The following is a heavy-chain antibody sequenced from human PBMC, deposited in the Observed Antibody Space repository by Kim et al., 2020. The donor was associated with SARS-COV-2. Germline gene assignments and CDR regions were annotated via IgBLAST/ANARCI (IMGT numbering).Heavy chain of an antibody. Sequence: GESLKISCKGSGYSFTSYWISWVRQMPGKGLEWMGRIDPSDSYTNYSPSFQGHVTISADKSISTAYLQWSSLKASDTAMYYCARGIAAEDYYGMDVWGLGRRVIVAS. CDR1: GYSFTSYW. D-gene: IGHD6-13*01. CDR3: ARGIAAEDYYGMDV. V-gene: IGHV5-10-1*01. J-gene: IGHJ6*02. CDR2: IDPSDSYT.